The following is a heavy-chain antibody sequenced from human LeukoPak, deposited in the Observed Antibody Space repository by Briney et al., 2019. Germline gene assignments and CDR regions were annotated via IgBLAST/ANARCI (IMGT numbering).Heavy chain of an antibody. Sequence: ASVKVSCKASGYTFTTYDMTWVRQATGQGLEWMGWMNPDSGDTGYAQKFQGRVTMTRDTSISTAYMELSSLGSEDTAIYYCARGLGDYNTDWFPVSGYWGQGTLVTASS. V-gene: IGHV1-8*01. CDR1: GYTFTTYD. D-gene: IGHD3-9*01. CDR3: ARGLGDYNTDWFPVSGY. CDR2: MNPDSGDT. J-gene: IGHJ4*02.